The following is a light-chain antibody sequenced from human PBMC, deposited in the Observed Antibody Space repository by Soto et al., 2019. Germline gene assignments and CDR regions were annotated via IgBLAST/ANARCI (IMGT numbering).Light chain of an antibody. V-gene: IGKV1-39*01. CDR1: QSISTY. CDR2: AAS. Sequence: DIQMTQSPSSLSASVGDRVTISCRASQSISTYLNWYQQKPGKAPDLLIYAASSSQSGVPPRFSGSGSGTDFTLTIMSLQPEDFATYYCQQSYTAPLTFGGGTKVEIK. CDR3: QQSYTAPLT. J-gene: IGKJ4*01.